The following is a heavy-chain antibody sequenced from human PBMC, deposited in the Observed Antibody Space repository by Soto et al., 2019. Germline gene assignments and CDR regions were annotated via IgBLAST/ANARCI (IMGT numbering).Heavy chain of an antibody. CDR1: GGSISSGGYY. D-gene: IGHD2-2*02. V-gene: IGHV4-31*03. J-gene: IGHJ6*02. CDR2: IYYSGST. CDR3: ARLPLYCSSTSCYKYYYYYGMDV. Sequence: SETLSLTCTVSGGSISSGGYYWSWIRQHPGKGLEWIGYIYYSGSTYYNPSLKSRVTISVDTSKNQFSLKLSSVTAADTAVYYCARLPLYCSSTSCYKYYYYYGMDVWGQGTTVTVSS.